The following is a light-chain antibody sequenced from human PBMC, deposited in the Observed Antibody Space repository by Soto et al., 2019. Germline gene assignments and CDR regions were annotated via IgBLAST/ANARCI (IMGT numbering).Light chain of an antibody. CDR2: GAS. J-gene: IGKJ2*01. CDR1: QSVSTSY. Sequence: EIVLTQSPGTLSLSPGERATLSCRASQSVSTSYLAWYQQKPGQDPRLLISGASRRATGIPDRFSGSGSGTDFTLTISRLEPEDFAVYYCHQYGSSYTFRQGTKLEIK. CDR3: HQYGSSYT. V-gene: IGKV3-20*01.